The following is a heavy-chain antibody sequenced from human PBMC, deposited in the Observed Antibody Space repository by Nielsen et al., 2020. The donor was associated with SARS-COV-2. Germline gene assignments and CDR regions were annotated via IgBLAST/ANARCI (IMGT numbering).Heavy chain of an antibody. CDR3: ARGSSFGPLSYYYYGMDV. J-gene: IGHJ6*02. CDR2: IYYSGST. Sequence: SETLSLTCTLSGCSASSGSYYWSWIRQPPGKGLEWIGYIYYSGSTNYNPSLKSRVTISVDTSKNQFSLKLSSVTAADTAVYYCARGSSFGPLSYYYYGMDVWGQGTTVTVSS. D-gene: IGHD3/OR15-3a*01. V-gene: IGHV4-61*01. CDR1: GCSASSGSYY.